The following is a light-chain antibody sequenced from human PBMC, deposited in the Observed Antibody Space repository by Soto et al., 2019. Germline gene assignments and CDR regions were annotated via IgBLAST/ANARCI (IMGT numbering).Light chain of an antibody. Sequence: DIVMTQSPDSLAVSLGERAANNCKSSQSVLYSTNNKNYLAWYQQKPGQPPKLLIYWASTRESGVPDRFSGSGSGTDFTLTISSLQAEDVAVYYCQQYYSTPLTFGRGTRVEIK. V-gene: IGKV4-1*01. J-gene: IGKJ1*01. CDR3: QQYYSTPLT. CDR2: WAS. CDR1: QSVLYSTNNKNY.